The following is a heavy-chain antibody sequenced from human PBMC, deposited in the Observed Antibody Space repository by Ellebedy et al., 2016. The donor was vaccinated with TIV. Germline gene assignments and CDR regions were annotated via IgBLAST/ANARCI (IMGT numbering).Heavy chain of an antibody. Sequence: GESLKISCAASGFTFSRYNMNWVRQAPGKGLEWVSSISSSSSYIYYADSVKGRFTISRDNAKNSLYLQMNSLRAEDTAVYYCARDFSSSSPYWGQGTLVTVSS. CDR2: ISSSSSYI. J-gene: IGHJ4*02. D-gene: IGHD6-6*01. V-gene: IGHV3-21*01. CDR1: GFTFSRYN. CDR3: ARDFSSSSPY.